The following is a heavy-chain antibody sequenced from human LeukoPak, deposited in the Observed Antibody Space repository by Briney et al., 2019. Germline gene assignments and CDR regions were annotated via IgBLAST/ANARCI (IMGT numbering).Heavy chain of an antibody. CDR3: AKLPTIFGVADSFDI. V-gene: IGHV3-7*03. D-gene: IGHD3-3*01. CDR2: IKQDGSET. CDR1: GFTFSNYW. Sequence: GGSLRLSCVVSGFTFSNYWMDWVRQAPGKGLEWVAFIKQDGSETAYVDSVKGRFTISRDNSKNTLYLQLSSLRADDTAIYYCAKLPTIFGVADSFDIWGQGTLVTVSS. J-gene: IGHJ3*02.